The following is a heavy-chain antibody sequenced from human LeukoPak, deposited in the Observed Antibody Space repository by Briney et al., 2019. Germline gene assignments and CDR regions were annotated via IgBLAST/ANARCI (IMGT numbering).Heavy chain of an antibody. CDR2: ITPNAGRT. D-gene: IGHD3-22*01. CDR1: GFTFGSYG. Sequence: GGSLRLPCAASGFTFGSYGMSWVRQAPGKGLEWVSFITPNAGRTSYADSVEGRFTISRDNPRNTLYMQMNSLRDEDTALYYCAIMHGYYDGSGYWVQWGQGTLVTVSS. J-gene: IGHJ1*01. CDR3: AIMHGYYDGSGYWVQ. V-gene: IGHV3-23*01.